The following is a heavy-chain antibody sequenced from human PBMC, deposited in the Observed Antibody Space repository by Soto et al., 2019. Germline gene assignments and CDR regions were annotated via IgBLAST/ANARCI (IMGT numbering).Heavy chain of an antibody. CDR1: GGSVGSGAYY. J-gene: IGHJ3*01. V-gene: IGHV4-61*08. CDR2: IQYSGDT. CDR3: ARHDYSDRAFDL. D-gene: IGHD3-22*01. Sequence: QVQLQESGPGLVKPSETLSLTCIVSGGSVGSGAYYWSWIRQPPGNALEWIGYIQYSGDTNYNSSLKSRVTISVDMSRNRFSLKLTSVTAADTAFYYCARHDYSDRAFDLWGQGTMVTVSS.